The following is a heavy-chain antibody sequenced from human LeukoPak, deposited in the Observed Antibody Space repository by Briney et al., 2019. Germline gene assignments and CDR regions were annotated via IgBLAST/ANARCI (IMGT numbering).Heavy chain of an antibody. CDR2: ISYDGSNK. CDR1: GFTFSSYG. V-gene: IGHV3-30*18. D-gene: IGHD3/OR15-3a*01. Sequence: GGSLRLSCAASGFTFSSYGMHWVRQAPGKGLEWVAVISYDGSNKYYADSVKGRFTISRDNSKNTLYLQMNSLRAEDTAVYYCAKDRDWNYFDYWGQGTQVTVSS. CDR3: AKDRDWNYFDY. J-gene: IGHJ4*02.